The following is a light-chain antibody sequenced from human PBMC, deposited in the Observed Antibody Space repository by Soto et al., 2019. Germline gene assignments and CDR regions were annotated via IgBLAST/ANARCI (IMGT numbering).Light chain of an antibody. CDR2: DAS. CDR1: QSISSW. CDR3: QQYNSYSGT. V-gene: IGKV1-5*01. Sequence: GDRVTITCRASQSISSWLAWYHQKPGKAPKLLIYDASSLESGVPSRFSGSGSGTEFTLTISSLQPDDFATYYCQQYNSYSGTFGQGTKVDI. J-gene: IGKJ1*01.